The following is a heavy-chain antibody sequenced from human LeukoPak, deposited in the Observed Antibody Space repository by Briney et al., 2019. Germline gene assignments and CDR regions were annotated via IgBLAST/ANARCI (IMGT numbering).Heavy chain of an antibody. V-gene: IGHV3-64D*06. Sequence: GGSLRLSCSASGFTFSSYAMHWVRQAPRKGLEYVSAISSNGGSTYYADSVKGRFTISRDNSKNTLYLQMSSLRAEDTAVYYCVKGIAPGTLGGSYYDYYYYGMDVWGQGTTVTVSS. J-gene: IGHJ6*02. CDR1: GFTFSSYA. D-gene: IGHD1-26*01. CDR2: ISSNGGST. CDR3: VKGIAPGTLGGSYYDYYYYGMDV.